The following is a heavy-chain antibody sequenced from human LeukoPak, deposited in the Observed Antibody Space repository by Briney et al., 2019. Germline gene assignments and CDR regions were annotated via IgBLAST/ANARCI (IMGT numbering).Heavy chain of an antibody. CDR3: ARDRRRYGDPDDY. CDR2: ISYDGSNK. J-gene: IGHJ4*02. CDR1: GFTFSSYA. D-gene: IGHD4-17*01. V-gene: IGHV3-30*04. Sequence: RGSLRLSCAASGFTFSSYAMHWVRQAPGKGLEWVAVISYDGSNKYYADSVKGRFTISRDNSKNTLYLQMNSLRAEDTAVYYCARDRRRYGDPDDYWGQGTLVTVSS.